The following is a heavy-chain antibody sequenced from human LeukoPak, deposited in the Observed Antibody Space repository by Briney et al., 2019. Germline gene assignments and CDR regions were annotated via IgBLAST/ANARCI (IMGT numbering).Heavy chain of an antibody. D-gene: IGHD3-22*01. Sequence: KPGGSLRLSCAASGFAFSSSWMLWVRQAPGKGLVWVSRINSDGTYTNYADSVKGRFTISRDNAKNTLYLQMNSLRAEDTAVYYCARSTMMAPNYWGQGTLVTVPS. J-gene: IGHJ4*02. CDR2: INSDGTYT. V-gene: IGHV3-74*01. CDR1: GFAFSSSW. CDR3: ARSTMMAPNY.